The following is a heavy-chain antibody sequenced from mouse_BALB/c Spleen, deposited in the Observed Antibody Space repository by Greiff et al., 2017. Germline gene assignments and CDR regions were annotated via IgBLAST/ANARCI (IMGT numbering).Heavy chain of an antibody. J-gene: IGHJ3*01. V-gene: IGHV5-17*02. D-gene: IGHD1-1*01. CDR1: GFTFSSFG. CDR3: ARAGDYGSSSWFAY. Sequence: VQLKESGGGLVQPGGSRKLSCAASGFTFSSFGMHWVRQAPEKGLEWVAYISSGSSTIYYADTVKGRFTISSDNPKNTLFLQMTSLRSEDTAMYYCARAGDYGSSSWFAYWGQGTLVTVSA. CDR2: ISSGSSTI.